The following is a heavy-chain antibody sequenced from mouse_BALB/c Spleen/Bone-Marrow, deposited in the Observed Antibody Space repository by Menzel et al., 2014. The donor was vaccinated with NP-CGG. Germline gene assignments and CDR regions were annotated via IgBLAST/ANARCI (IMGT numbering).Heavy chain of an antibody. CDR1: GFNIKDTY. CDR3: ARGGAFAY. CDR2: IDPANGNT. J-gene: IGHJ3*01. Sequence: EVQLQQSGAELVKPGASVKLSCTASGFNIKDTYMHWVKQRPEQGLEWIGRIDPANGNTKYDPKFQGKAIITADTSSNPSYLQLSSLTSEDTAVYYCARGGAFAYWGQGTLVTVSA. V-gene: IGHV14-3*02.